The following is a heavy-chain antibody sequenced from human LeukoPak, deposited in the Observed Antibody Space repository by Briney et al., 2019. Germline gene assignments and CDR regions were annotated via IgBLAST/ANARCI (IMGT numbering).Heavy chain of an antibody. CDR3: ATDGHDYGDYGEYYYYGMDV. D-gene: IGHD4-17*01. Sequence: ASVKVSCKASGYTFTSYYMHWVRQAPGQGLEWMGIINPSGGSTSYAQKFQGRVTMTRDTSTSTVYMELSSLRSEDTAVYYCATDGHDYGDYGEYYYYGMDVWGQGTAVTVSS. V-gene: IGHV1-46*01. CDR2: INPSGGST. J-gene: IGHJ6*02. CDR1: GYTFTSYY.